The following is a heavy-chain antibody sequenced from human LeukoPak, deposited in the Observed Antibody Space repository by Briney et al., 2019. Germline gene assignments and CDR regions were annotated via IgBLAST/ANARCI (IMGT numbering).Heavy chain of an antibody. CDR1: GGSFSGYY. CDR2: INHSGST. V-gene: IGHV4-34*01. Sequence: SETLSLTCAAYGGSFSGYYWSWIRQPPGKGLEWIGEINHSGSTNYNPSLKSRVTISVDTSKNQFSLKLSSVTAADTAVYYCARGGSSWYPGYYYYYMDVWGKGTTVTVSS. CDR3: ARGGSSWYPGYYYYYMDV. J-gene: IGHJ6*03. D-gene: IGHD6-13*01.